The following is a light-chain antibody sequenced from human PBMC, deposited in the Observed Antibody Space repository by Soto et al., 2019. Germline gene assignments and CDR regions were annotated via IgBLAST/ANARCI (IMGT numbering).Light chain of an antibody. V-gene: IGKV3-15*01. CDR1: QSVYSS. CDR2: GAS. J-gene: IGKJ1*01. CDR3: QQYHNWPSWT. Sequence: ETVMTQPPATPSVSPGERATLSCRASQSVYSSLAWYQQKPGQAPRLLIYGASTRATGIPARFSGSGSGTEFTLTISSLQSEDFAVYHCQQYHNWPSWTFGQGTKV.